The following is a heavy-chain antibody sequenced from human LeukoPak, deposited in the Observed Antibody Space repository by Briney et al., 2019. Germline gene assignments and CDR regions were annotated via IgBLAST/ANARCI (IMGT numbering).Heavy chain of an antibody. D-gene: IGHD6-19*01. Sequence: GGALRLSPVPSLDTFSIYSMNCVRDELQGGGGCVSYISSSSSYIYYADSVKGRFTISRDNAKNSLYLQMTSLRAEDTAVYYCAREVQWLGNYFDYWRQGTLVSASS. CDR2: ISSSSSYI. CDR3: AREVQWLGNYFDY. CDR1: LDTFSIYS. V-gene: IGHV3-21*01. J-gene: IGHJ4*02.